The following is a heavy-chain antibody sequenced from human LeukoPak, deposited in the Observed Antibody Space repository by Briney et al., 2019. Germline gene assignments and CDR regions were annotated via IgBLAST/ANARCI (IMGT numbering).Heavy chain of an antibody. CDR3: AHTPNRDVWIQLWSFDY. Sequence: ESGPTLVKPTQTLTLTCTFSGFSLSPGGVGVGWIRQPPVKALEWLALIYWDDDKHCSPSLKSRLTITKDTSKKQVVLRMTNMDPVDTATYYCAHTPNRDVWIQLWSFDYWGQGTLVTVSS. CDR2: IYWDDDK. J-gene: IGHJ4*02. V-gene: IGHV2-5*02. CDR1: GFSLSPGGVG. D-gene: IGHD5-18*01.